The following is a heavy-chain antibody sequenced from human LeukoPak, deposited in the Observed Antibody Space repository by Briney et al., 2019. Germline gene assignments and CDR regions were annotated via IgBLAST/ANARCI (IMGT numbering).Heavy chain of an antibody. CDR3: ARVGWVRGVSWFDP. CDR1: GYSISSGYY. D-gene: IGHD3-10*01. CDR2: IYHSGST. V-gene: IGHV4-38-2*02. J-gene: IGHJ5*02. Sequence: SETLSLTCTVSGYSISSGYYRGWIRQPPGKGLEWIGRIYHSGSTYKNPSLKSRVTISVDTSKNQFSLKLSSVTAADTAVYYCARVGWVRGVSWFDPWGQGTLVTVSS.